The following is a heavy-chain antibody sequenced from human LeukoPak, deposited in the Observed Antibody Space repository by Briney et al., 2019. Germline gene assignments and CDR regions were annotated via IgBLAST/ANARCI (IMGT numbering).Heavy chain of an antibody. CDR3: ARSERGGNSELYFQH. Sequence: GGSLRLSCAASGFTVSSNDMSWVRQAPGKGLEWVSVIYSGGSTYYADSVKGRFTISRDTSKNTLYLQMNSLRAEDTAVYYCARSERGGNSELYFQHWGQGTLVTVSS. CDR2: IYSGGST. CDR1: GFTVSSND. D-gene: IGHD4-23*01. V-gene: IGHV3-53*01. J-gene: IGHJ1*01.